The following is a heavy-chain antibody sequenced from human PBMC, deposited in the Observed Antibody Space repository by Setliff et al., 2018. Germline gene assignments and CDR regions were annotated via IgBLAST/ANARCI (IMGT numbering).Heavy chain of an antibody. J-gene: IGHJ6*02. CDR3: ARDLFRTTIDDYGDYAFYGMDV. D-gene: IGHD4-17*01. CDR2: IIPIFGTA. V-gene: IGHV1-69*13. Sequence: SVKVSCKASGGTFSSYAISWVRQAPGQGLEWMGGIIPIFGTANYAQKFQGRVTITADESTSTAYMELSSLISEDTAVYYCARDLFRTTIDDYGDYAFYGMDVWGQGTTVTVSS. CDR1: GGTFSSYA.